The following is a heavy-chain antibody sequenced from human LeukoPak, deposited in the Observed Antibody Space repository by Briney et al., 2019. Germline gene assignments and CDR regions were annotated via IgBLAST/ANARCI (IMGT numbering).Heavy chain of an antibody. V-gene: IGHV4-31*03. CDR2: IYYSGST. J-gene: IGHJ4*02. CDR1: GGSISSGGYY. D-gene: IGHD5-12*01. Sequence: PSQTLSLTCTVSGGSISSGGYYWSWIRQHPGKGLEWIGYIYYSGSTYYNPSLKSRVTISVDTSKNQFSLKLSSVTAADTAVYYCARLPLYGGYVGADGTLFDYWGQGTLVTVSS. CDR3: ARLPLYGGYVGADGTLFDY.